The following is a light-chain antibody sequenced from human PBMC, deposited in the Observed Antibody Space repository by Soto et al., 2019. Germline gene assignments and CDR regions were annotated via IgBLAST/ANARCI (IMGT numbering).Light chain of an antibody. CDR1: RSMVSY. V-gene: IGKV1-39*01. Sequence: DIQMTQSPSSLSPSVGHRVTITCRATRSMVSYLYWYQHKPGKSPMLLIFGASSLKSVIALTSSGSGSGTDFTLPICSLRPEDFAIYYCQQSYRTPYTFGQGTKVDIK. CDR2: GAS. CDR3: QQSYRTPYT. J-gene: IGKJ2*01.